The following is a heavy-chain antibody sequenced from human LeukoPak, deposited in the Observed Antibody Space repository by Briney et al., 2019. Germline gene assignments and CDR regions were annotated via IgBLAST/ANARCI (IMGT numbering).Heavy chain of an antibody. CDR3: ARDTYYYDSSGYLSFDY. CDR1: DFSIGSGYY. Sequence: SETLSLTCNVSDFSIGSGYYWAWIRQPPGKGLEWIGYIYYSGSTHYNPSLKSRVTISVDTSKNQFSLKLSSVTAADTAVYYCARDTYYYDSSGYLSFDYWGQGTLVIVSS. CDR2: IYYSGST. V-gene: IGHV4-38-2*02. D-gene: IGHD3-22*01. J-gene: IGHJ4*02.